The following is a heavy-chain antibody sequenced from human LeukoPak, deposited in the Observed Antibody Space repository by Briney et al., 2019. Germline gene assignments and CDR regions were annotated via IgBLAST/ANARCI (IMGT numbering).Heavy chain of an antibody. J-gene: IGHJ4*02. CDR3: ASFSLDYGGNFY. CDR2: ISSSSSYI. Sequence: TGGSLRLSCAASGFTFSSYSMNWVRQAPGKGLEWVSSISSSSSYIYYADSVKGRFTISRDNAKNSLYLQMNSLRAEDTAVYYCASFSLDYGGNFYWGQGTLVTVSS. CDR1: GFTFSSYS. D-gene: IGHD4-23*01. V-gene: IGHV3-21*01.